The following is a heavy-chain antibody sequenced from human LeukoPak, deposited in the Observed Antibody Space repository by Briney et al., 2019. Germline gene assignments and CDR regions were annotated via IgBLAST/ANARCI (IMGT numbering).Heavy chain of an antibody. D-gene: IGHD3-22*01. CDR2: IIPIFGTA. V-gene: IGHV1-69*06. J-gene: IGHJ4*02. CDR1: GGTFSSYA. Sequence: ASVKVSCKASGGTFSSYAISWVRQAPGRGLEWMGGIIPIFGTANYAQKFQGRVTITADKSTSTAYMELSSLRSEDTAVYYCARSLRTYYYDSSGYTNFDYWGQGTLVTVSS. CDR3: ARSLRTYYYDSSGYTNFDY.